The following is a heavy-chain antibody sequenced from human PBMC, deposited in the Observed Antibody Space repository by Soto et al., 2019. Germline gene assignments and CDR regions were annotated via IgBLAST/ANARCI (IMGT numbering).Heavy chain of an antibody. J-gene: IGHJ4*02. CDR1: GYTFTSYG. V-gene: IGHV1-18*04. D-gene: IGHD1-26*01. Sequence: ASVKVSCKASGYTFTSYGISWVRQAPGQGLEWMGWISAYNGNTNYAQKLQGRVTMTTDTSTSTAYMELRSLRSDDTAVYYCARDAGLWELLEQVDYWGQGTLVTVSS. CDR2: ISAYNGNT. CDR3: ARDAGLWELLEQVDY.